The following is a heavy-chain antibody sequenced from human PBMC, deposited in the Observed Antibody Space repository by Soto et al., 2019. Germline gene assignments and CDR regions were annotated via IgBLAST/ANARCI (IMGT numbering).Heavy chain of an antibody. V-gene: IGHV2-5*01. CDR2: IYWNDDK. D-gene: IGHD3-22*01. CDR3: AHRRYYYDSSGYYDAFDI. CDR1: GFSLSTSGVG. Sequence: SGPTLVNPTQTLTLTCTFSGFSLSTSGVGVGWIRQPPGKALEWLALIYWNDDKRYSPSLKSRLTITKDTSKNQVVLTMTNVDPVDTATYYCAHRRYYYDSSGYYDAFDIWGQGTMVTVSS. J-gene: IGHJ3*02.